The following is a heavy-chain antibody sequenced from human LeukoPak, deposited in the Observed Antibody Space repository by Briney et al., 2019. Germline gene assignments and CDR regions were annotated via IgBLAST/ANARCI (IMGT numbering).Heavy chain of an antibody. Sequence: ASVKVSCKASGYTFTSYGISWVRQAPGQGLEWMGWISAYNGNTNYAQKLQGRVTMTTDTSTSTAYMELRSLRSDDTAVYYCARSSGGYYYYYMDVWGRGTTVTVSS. CDR3: ARSSGGYYYYYMDV. D-gene: IGHD3-22*01. CDR1: GYTFTSYG. J-gene: IGHJ6*03. V-gene: IGHV1-18*01. CDR2: ISAYNGNT.